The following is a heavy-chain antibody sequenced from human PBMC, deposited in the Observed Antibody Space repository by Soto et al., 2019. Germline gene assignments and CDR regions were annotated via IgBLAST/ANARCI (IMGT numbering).Heavy chain of an antibody. V-gene: IGHV4-61*01. Sequence: SETLSLTCTVSGGSISSGSYYWTWMRQPPGQGLEYIGAIYYSGSTYYNPSLKSRVTISTDTSQKQFSLKLSSVTAADTAVYYCVRLGATTRSFDPWGQGILVTVSS. CDR2: IYYSGST. CDR1: GGSISSGSYY. D-gene: IGHD1-26*01. J-gene: IGHJ5*02. CDR3: VRLGATTRSFDP.